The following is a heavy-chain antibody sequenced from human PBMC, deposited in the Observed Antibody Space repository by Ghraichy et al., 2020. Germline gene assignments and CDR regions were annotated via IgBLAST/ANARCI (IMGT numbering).Heavy chain of an antibody. V-gene: IGHV4-61*01. Sequence: SETLSLTCTVSGGSVNSGSYYWSWIRQPPGKGLEWIGYIYYSGSTNYNPSLKSRVTISVDTSKNQFSLKLSSVTAADTAVYYCARAGRWELLTYYFDYWGQGTLVTVSS. CDR1: GGSVNSGSYY. CDR3: ARAGRWELLTYYFDY. D-gene: IGHD1-26*01. J-gene: IGHJ4*02. CDR2: IYYSGST.